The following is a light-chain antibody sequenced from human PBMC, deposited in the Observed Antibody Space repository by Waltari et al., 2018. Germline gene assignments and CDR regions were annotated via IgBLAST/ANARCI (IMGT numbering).Light chain of an antibody. J-gene: IGKJ1*01. V-gene: IGKV3-20*01. Sequence: EIVLTQSPGTLSLSPGDRATLSCRASQSFGGTYLAWYHQRPGQSPRLLSYGASSRATGIPDRFSGSGSGTEFTLTISSLEPEDFGVYYCQQYATSPRTFGQGTKVEGK. CDR1: QSFGGTY. CDR3: QQYATSPRT. CDR2: GAS.